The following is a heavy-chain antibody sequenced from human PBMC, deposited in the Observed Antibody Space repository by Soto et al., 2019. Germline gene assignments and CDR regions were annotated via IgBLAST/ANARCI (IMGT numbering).Heavy chain of an antibody. V-gene: IGHV3-23*01. D-gene: IGHD6-19*01. CDR1: GFTFSSYA. Sequence: EVQLLESGGGLVQPGGCLRLSCAASGFTFSSYAMSWVRQAPGKGLEWVSAISGSGGSTYYAGSVKGRFTISRDNSKNTLYLQMNSLRAEDTAVYYCAKVPRQWLSRGYFDYWGQGTLVTVSS. CDR3: AKVPRQWLSRGYFDY. J-gene: IGHJ4*02. CDR2: ISGSGGST.